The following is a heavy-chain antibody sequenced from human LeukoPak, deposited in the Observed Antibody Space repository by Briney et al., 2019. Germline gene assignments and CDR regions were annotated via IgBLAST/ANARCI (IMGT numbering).Heavy chain of an antibody. CDR3: AKDGGLWVSAHWGDS. CDR2: ITTGGPNT. Sequence: GGSLRLSCTASGFTFSSYTMSWVCQAPGKGLRWVSTITTGGPNTYYADSVKGRFTVSRDDSKNTLYLQMNSLRAEDTAVYYCAKDGGLWVSAHWGDSWGRGTLVTVSS. CDR1: GFTFSSYT. D-gene: IGHD7-27*01. J-gene: IGHJ4*02. V-gene: IGHV3-23*01.